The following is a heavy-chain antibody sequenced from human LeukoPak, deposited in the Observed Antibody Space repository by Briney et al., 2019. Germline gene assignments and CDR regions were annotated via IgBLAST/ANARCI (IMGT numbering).Heavy chain of an antibody. D-gene: IGHD3-9*01. J-gene: IGHJ4*02. CDR3: ARASPNYDILTGYYGY. CDR1: GFTFSSYA. Sequence: GGSLRLSGAASGFTFSSYAMHWVRQAPGKGLEWVAVISYDGSNKYYADPVKGRFTISRDNSKNTLYLQMNSLRAEDTAVYYCARASPNYDILTGYYGYWGQGTLVTVSS. CDR2: ISYDGSNK. V-gene: IGHV3-30*04.